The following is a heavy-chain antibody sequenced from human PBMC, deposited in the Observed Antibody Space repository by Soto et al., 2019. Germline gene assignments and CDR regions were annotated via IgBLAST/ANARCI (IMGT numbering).Heavy chain of an antibody. CDR3: AREGSGYNF. V-gene: IGHV1-69*01. CDR1: GGTFISFG. D-gene: IGHD5-12*01. CDR2: IIPVFGRP. J-gene: IGHJ1*01. Sequence: SVKVSCKASGGTFISFGIIWVRQAPGQGLEWMGGIIPVFGRPNYAQRFRGRLTITADESTNTGYMELIDLTSEDTAVYYCAREGSGYNFWGQGTQVTVSS.